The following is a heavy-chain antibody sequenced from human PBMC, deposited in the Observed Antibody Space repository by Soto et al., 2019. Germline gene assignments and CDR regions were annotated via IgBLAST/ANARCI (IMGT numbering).Heavy chain of an antibody. CDR2: TRNKASSYTT. Sequence: GGSLRLSCAASGFSFSDYYINWVRQAPGKGLEWVGRTRNKASSYTTDYAAFVKDRFTISRDDSKNLIYLQMNSLKTEDTAVYYCAREGSSSGPDYEYWGQGTLVTVS. D-gene: IGHD3-22*01. CDR1: GFSFSDYY. V-gene: IGHV3-72*01. J-gene: IGHJ4*02. CDR3: AREGSSSGPDYEY.